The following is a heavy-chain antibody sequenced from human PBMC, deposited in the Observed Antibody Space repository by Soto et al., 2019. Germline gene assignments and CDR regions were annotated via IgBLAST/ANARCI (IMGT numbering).Heavy chain of an antibody. V-gene: IGHV3-30*03. CDR1: GFTFSSYG. Sequence: GGSLRLSCTASGFTFSSYGMHWVRQAPGKGLEWVAVISYDGSNKYYADSVKGRFTISRDNSKNTLYLQMNSLRAEDTAVYYCATEGTGDYVPPFDYWGQGTLVTVSS. CDR2: ISYDGSNK. J-gene: IGHJ4*02. CDR3: ATEGTGDYVPPFDY. D-gene: IGHD4-17*01.